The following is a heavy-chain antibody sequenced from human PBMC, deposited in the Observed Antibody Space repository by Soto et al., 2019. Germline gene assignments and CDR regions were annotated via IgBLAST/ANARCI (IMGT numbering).Heavy chain of an antibody. Sequence: PSETLSLTCTVSGGSISSGGYYWSWIRQHPGKGLEWIGYIYYSGSTYYNPSLKSRVTISVDTSKNPFSLKLSSVTAADTAVYYCARVGGSYSSGWYHFDYWGQGNLVTVSS. J-gene: IGHJ4*02. CDR3: ARVGGSYSSGWYHFDY. CDR1: GGSISSGGYY. CDR2: IYYSGST. D-gene: IGHD6-19*01. V-gene: IGHV4-31*03.